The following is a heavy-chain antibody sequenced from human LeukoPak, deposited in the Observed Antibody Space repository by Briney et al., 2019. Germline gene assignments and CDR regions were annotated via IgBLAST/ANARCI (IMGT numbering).Heavy chain of an antibody. CDR2: MNPNSGNT. V-gene: IGHV1-8*01. D-gene: IGHD5-18*01. CDR1: GYTFTSYD. CDR3: ARGGRYSYGYD. J-gene: IGHJ4*02. Sequence: GASVKVSCKASGYTFTSYDINWVRQAPGQGLEWMGWMNPNSGNTGYAQKFQGRVTMTRNTSISTAYMELGSLRSEDTAVYYCARGGRYSYGYDWGQGTLVIVSS.